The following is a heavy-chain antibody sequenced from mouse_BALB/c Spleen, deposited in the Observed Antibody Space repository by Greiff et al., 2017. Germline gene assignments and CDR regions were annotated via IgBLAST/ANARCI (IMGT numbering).Heavy chain of an antibody. D-gene: IGHD4-1*01. CDR3: ARDGGTRYFDY. J-gene: IGHJ2*01. Sequence: EVQLVESGGGLVQPGGSLRLSCATSGFTFTYYYMSWVRQPPGKALEWLGFIRNKANGYTTEYSASVKGRFTISRDNSQSILYLQMNTLRAEDSATYYCARDGGTRYFDYWGQGTTLTVSS. V-gene: IGHV7-3*02. CDR1: GFTFTYYY. CDR2: IRNKANGYTT.